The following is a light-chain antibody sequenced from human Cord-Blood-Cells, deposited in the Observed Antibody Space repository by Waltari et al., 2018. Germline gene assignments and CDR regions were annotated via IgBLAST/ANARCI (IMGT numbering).Light chain of an antibody. J-gene: IGLJ1*01. CDR3: CSYAGSSTFYV. CDR1: SRDVGRYYL. Sequence: QSALTQPASVSGSPGQSITTSCPGTSRDVGRYYLLSWYQQHPGKAPKLMIYEGSKRPSGVSNRFSGSKSGNTASLTISGLQAEDEADYYCCSYAGSSTFYVFGTGTKVTVL. CDR2: EGS. V-gene: IGLV2-23*01.